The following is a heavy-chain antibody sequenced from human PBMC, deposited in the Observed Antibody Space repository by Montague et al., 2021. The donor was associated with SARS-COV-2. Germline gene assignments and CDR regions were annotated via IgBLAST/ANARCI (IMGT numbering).Heavy chain of an antibody. J-gene: IGHJ4*02. Sequence: SLRLSCAVSGFPFGDYGMHWVRQAPGKGLEWVSGISWKSNSIGYADSVXGRFTISRDNAKKSLYLQMNSLRAEDTALYYCAKGLSSFFYDSSGLYPSPIDFWGQGTLVTVSS. D-gene: IGHD3-22*01. CDR2: ISWKSNSI. CDR3: AKGLSSFFYDSSGLYPSPIDF. CDR1: GFPFGDYG. V-gene: IGHV3-9*01.